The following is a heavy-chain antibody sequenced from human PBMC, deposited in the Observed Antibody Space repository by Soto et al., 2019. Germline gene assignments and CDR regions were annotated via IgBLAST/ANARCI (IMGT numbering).Heavy chain of an antibody. CDR3: ARDQGAPDDAFDF. J-gene: IGHJ3*01. CDR1: GGSFSGLY. D-gene: IGHD1-26*01. Sequence: ASETLSLTCAVYGGSFSGLYWSWIRQPPGKGLEWIGEINHSGSTNYNPSLKSRVTISVDTSKNQFSLKLSSVTAADTAVYYCARDQGAPDDAFDFWGQGTMVTVSS. V-gene: IGHV4-34*01. CDR2: INHSGST.